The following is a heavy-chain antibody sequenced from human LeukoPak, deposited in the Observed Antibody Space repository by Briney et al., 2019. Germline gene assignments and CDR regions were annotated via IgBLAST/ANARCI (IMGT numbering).Heavy chain of an antibody. V-gene: IGHV4-4*02. CDR3: ARDRGRITMVRGVITGPFDAFDI. Sequence: PSGTLSLTCAVSGGSISSSNWWSWVRQPPGKGLEWIGEIYHSGSTNYNPSLKSRVTISVDKSKNQFSLKLSSVTAADTAVYYCARDRGRITMVRGVITGPFDAFDIWGQGTMVTVSS. CDR2: IYHSGST. J-gene: IGHJ3*02. D-gene: IGHD3-10*01. CDR1: GGSISSSNW.